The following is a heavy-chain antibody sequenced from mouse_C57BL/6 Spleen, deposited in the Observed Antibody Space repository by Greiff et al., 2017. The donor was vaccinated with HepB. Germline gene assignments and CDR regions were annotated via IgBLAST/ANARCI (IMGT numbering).Heavy chain of an antibody. J-gene: IGHJ3*01. V-gene: IGHV5-4*01. CDR2: ISDGGSYT. Sequence: EVHLVESGGGLVKPGGSLKLSCAASGFTFSSYAMSWVRQTPEKRLEWVATISDGGSYTYYPDNVKGRFTISRDNAKNNLYLQMSHLKSEDTAMYYCARDYYGRSYWFAYWGQGTLVTVSA. CDR1: GFTFSSYA. D-gene: IGHD1-1*01. CDR3: ARDYYGRSYWFAY.